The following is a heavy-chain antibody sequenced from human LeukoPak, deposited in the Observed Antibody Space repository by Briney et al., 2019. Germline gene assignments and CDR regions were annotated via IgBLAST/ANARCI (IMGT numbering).Heavy chain of an antibody. J-gene: IGHJ4*02. V-gene: IGHV1-18*01. CDR3: AREPYYDSSGYPDH. D-gene: IGHD3-22*01. CDR2: ISAYNGNT. CDR1: GYTFTSYG. Sequence: GASVKVSCKASGYTFTSYGISWVRQAPGQGLEWMGWISAYNGNTNYAQKLQGRVTMTTDTSASTAYMELRSLRSDDTAVYYCAREPYYDSSGYPDHWGQGTLVTVSS.